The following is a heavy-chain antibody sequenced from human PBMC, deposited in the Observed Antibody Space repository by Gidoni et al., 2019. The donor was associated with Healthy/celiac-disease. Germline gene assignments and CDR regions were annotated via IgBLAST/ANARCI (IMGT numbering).Heavy chain of an antibody. CDR2: ISYSGST. V-gene: IGHV4-30-4*01. J-gene: IGHJ2*01. CDR1: GGSISRGDYY. Sequence: QVQLQESGPGLVKPSPTLSLTCTVPGGSISRGDYYWSWIRQPPGKGPEWIGYISYSGSTSYNPSLKSRVTISVDTSKNQFSLKLSSVTAADTAVYYCARTPHYYDTRFWYFDLWGRGTLVTVSA. CDR3: ARTPHYYDTRFWYFDL. D-gene: IGHD3-22*01.